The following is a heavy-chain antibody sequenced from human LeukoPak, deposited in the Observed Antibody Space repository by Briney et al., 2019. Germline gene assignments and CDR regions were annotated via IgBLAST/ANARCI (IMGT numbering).Heavy chain of an antibody. CDR2: TGYGGRDT. CDR3: AKPAGSYEHSGDY. Sequence: QPGGSLRLSCTVSGFTLSSYEMTWFRQAPGKGLEWVSSTGYGGRDTPYADSVKGRFTVARDNSKNTLYLQMNSLRAEDTAVYYCAKPAGSYEHSGDYWGQGTLVTVSS. CDR1: GFTLSSYE. V-gene: IGHV3-23*01. J-gene: IGHJ4*02. D-gene: IGHD5-12*01.